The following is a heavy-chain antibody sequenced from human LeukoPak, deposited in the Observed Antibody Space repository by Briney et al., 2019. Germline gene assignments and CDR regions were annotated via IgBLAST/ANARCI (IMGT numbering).Heavy chain of an antibody. Sequence: GESLKISCKGSGYSFTSYWIGWMRQMPGKGLEWMGIIYPGDSDIRYSPSFKGQVTISADKSITTAYLQWSSLKASDTAIYYCARQALSGGLDYWGQGTLVTVSS. CDR2: IYPGDSDI. D-gene: IGHD2-15*01. CDR1: GYSFTSYW. CDR3: ARQALSGGLDY. V-gene: IGHV5-51*01. J-gene: IGHJ4*02.